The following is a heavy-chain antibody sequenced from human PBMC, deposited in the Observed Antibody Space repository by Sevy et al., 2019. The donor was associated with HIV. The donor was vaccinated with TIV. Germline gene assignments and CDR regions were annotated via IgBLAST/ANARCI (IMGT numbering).Heavy chain of an antibody. CDR3: ARGLYDSLTGYRLDY. Sequence: SETLSLTCTVSGGSINGYYWTWIRQPAGQGLEWIGRIYDSGSTNYNPSLKSRVTMSVDTSKNQFSLRLSSVTAADTAVYYCARGLYDSLTGYRLDYWGQGTLVTVSS. CDR1: GGSINGYY. J-gene: IGHJ4*02. V-gene: IGHV4-4*07. D-gene: IGHD3-9*01. CDR2: IYDSGST.